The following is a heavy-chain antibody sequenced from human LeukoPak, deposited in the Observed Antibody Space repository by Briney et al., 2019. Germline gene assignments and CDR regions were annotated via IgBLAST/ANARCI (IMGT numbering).Heavy chain of an antibody. V-gene: IGHV4-34*01. CDR3: ARAAWNGGGGFDP. Sequence: SETLSLTCAVYNGAFSGYHWSWSRQSPERGREWIGEVNHGGDTNYNPSLRSRVAISLDTSKNHFSLKLRSVTAADTAVYNCARAAWNGGGGFDPWGQGTLVTVSS. CDR2: VNHGGDT. CDR1: NGAFSGYH. D-gene: IGHD3-16*01. J-gene: IGHJ5*02.